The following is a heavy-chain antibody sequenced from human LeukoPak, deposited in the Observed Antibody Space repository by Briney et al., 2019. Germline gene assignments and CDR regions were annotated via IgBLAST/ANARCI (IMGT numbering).Heavy chain of an antibody. V-gene: IGHV3-9*01. J-gene: IGHJ4*02. CDR1: GFTFDDYA. Sequence: GGSLRLSCAASGFTFDDYAMHWVRHAPGKGLEWVSGISWNSGSIGYADSVKGRFTISRDNAKNSLYLQVNSLRAEDTALYYCAKDRYPRLRLGELSFDYWGQGTLVTVSS. D-gene: IGHD3-16*02. CDR3: AKDRYPRLRLGELSFDY. CDR2: ISWNSGSI.